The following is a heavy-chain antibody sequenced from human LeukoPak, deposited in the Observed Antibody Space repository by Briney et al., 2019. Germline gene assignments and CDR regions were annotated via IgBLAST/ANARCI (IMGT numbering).Heavy chain of an antibody. CDR2: IKSKTDGGTT. V-gene: IGHV3-15*01. J-gene: IGHJ4*02. CDR3: TTVRVLRYFDWLLGPLDY. Sequence: GGSLRLSCAASGFTFSNAWMSWVRQAPGKGLEWVGRIKSKTDGGTTDYAAPVKGRFTISRDDSKNTLYLQMNSLKTEDTAVYYCTTVRVLRYFDWLLGPLDYWGQGTLVTVSS. CDR1: GFTFSNAW. D-gene: IGHD3-9*01.